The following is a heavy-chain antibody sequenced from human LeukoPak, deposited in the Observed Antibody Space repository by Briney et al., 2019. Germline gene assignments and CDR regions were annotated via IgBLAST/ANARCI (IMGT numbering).Heavy chain of an antibody. CDR2: ISSSSSTI. D-gene: IGHD3-9*01. J-gene: IGHJ5*02. V-gene: IGHV3-48*02. CDR1: GFTFSNYD. CDR3: ALKTGISPFWFDP. Sequence: GRSLRLSCAASGFTFSNYDMHWVRQAPGKGLEWVSYISSSSSTIYYADSVKGRFTISRDNAKNSLYLQMNSLRDEDTAVYYCALKTGISPFWFDPWGQGTLVTVSS.